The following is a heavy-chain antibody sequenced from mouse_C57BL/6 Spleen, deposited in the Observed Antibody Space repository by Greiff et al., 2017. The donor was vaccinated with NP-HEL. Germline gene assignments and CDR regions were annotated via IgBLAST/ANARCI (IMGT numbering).Heavy chain of an antibody. CDR2: IDPSDSYT. J-gene: IGHJ2*01. V-gene: IGHV1-50*01. CDR3: ARSGFTTVVAPYFDY. Sequence: QVQLKQPGAELVKPGASVKLSCKASGYTFTSYWMQWVKQRPGQGLEWIGEIDPSDSYTNYNQKFKGKATLTVDTSSSTAYMQLSSLTSEDSAVYYCARSGFTTVVAPYFDYWGQGTTLTVSS. D-gene: IGHD1-1*01. CDR1: GYTFTSYW.